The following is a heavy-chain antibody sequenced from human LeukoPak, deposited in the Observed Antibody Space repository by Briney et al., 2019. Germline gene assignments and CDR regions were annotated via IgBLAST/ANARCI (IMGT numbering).Heavy chain of an antibody. V-gene: IGHV4-38-2*02. J-gene: IGHJ4*02. CDR3: ARVSPIIVVVPAAFDY. CDR1: GYSISSGYY. Sequence: PSETLSLTCSVSGYSISSGYYWGWIRQPPGKGLVWIGSIYHSGSTYYNPSLKSRDTISVDTSKNQFSLKLSSVTAADTAVYYCARVSPIIVVVPAAFDYWGQGTLVTLSS. CDR2: IYHSGST. D-gene: IGHD2-2*01.